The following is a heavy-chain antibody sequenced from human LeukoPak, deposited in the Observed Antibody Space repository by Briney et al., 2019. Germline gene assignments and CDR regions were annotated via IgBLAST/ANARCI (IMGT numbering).Heavy chain of an antibody. D-gene: IGHD6-19*01. V-gene: IGHV3-48*04. Sequence: GGSLRLSCAASGFTFSSYSMNWVHQAPGKGLEWVAFISSSGSSIYYADSVKGRFTISRDNAKKSLDLQTNSVRAEDTAVYYCARDGGVAVAYDYWGQGTLVTVSS. CDR2: ISSSGSSI. J-gene: IGHJ4*02. CDR1: GFTFSSYS. CDR3: ARDGGVAVAYDY.